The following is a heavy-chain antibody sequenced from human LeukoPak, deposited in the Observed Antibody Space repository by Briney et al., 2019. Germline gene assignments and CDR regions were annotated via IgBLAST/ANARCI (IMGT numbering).Heavy chain of an antibody. CDR2: TSYDGGNQ. CDR3: AREIYQRTVTPRWFDP. Sequence: GGSLRLSCAAAGFTFRFYGMHWVRQAPGKGLEWLAVTSYDGGNQRYADSVKGRFTISRDNSKNTLYLQMNSLRAEDTAVYYCAREIYQRTVTPRWFDPWGQGTLVTVSS. D-gene: IGHD4-17*01. V-gene: IGHV3-30*03. J-gene: IGHJ5*02. CDR1: GFTFRFYG.